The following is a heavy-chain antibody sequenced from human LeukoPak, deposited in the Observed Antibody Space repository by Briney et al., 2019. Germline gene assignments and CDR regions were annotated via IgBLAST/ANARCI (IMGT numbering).Heavy chain of an antibody. D-gene: IGHD2-2*01. V-gene: IGHV3-11*01. J-gene: IGHJ4*02. CDR3: VVVPAATVWSFDY. CDR1: GFSFSDDY. CDR2: ISRSGSTI. Sequence: GGSLRLSCAASGFSFSDDYMTWIRQAPGKGLEWVSYISRSGSTIYYADSVKGRFTISRDNAKKSLYLHMTRLRAEDTAVYYCVVVPAATVWSFDYWGQGTLVTVSS.